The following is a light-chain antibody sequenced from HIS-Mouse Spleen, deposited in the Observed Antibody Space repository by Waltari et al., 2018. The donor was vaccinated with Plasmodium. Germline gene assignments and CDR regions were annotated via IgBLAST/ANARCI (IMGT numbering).Light chain of an antibody. V-gene: IGLV1-44*01. CDR3: AAWDDSLNGVV. J-gene: IGLJ2*01. CDR2: SNN. CDR1: SSNIGSNT. Sequence: QSVLTQPPSASGTPGQRVTISCSGSSSNIGSNTVNWYQQLPGTAPKLLIDSNNQRPSGVPDGFSGSKSGTSASLAISGLQSEDEADYYCAAWDDSLNGVVFGGGTKLTV.